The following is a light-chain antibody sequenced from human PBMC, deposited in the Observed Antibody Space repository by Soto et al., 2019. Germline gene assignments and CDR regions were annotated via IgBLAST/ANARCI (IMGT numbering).Light chain of an antibody. CDR2: KAS. V-gene: IGKV1-5*03. J-gene: IGKJ1*01. Sequence: DIQMTQSPSTLSASVGDRVTITCRASQSISSWLAWYQQKPGIAPKLLIYKASGLQGGVPSRFSGRGAGTEFSLTISSLQPDDFATYYCQQYNTYPWTFGQGTKVEIK. CDR3: QQYNTYPWT. CDR1: QSISSW.